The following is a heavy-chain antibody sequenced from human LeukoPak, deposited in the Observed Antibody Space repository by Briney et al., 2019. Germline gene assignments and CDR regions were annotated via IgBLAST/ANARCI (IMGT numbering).Heavy chain of an antibody. CDR2: IKADGSYT. D-gene: IGHD4-17*01. V-gene: IGHV3-74*01. Sequence: GGSLRLSCAASGFTLSSYWMHWVRQAPGKGLVWVSRIKADGSYTNYADSVKGRFTISRDNSKNTLYLQMNSLRAEDTAVYYCAILSTSDYGDYGGYWGQGTLVTVSS. CDR3: AILSTSDYGDYGGY. J-gene: IGHJ4*02. CDR1: GFTLSSYW.